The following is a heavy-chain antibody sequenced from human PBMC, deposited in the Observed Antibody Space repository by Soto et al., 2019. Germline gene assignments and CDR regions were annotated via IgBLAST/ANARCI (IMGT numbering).Heavy chain of an antibody. CDR3: ARGHDSSGSYAFDI. CDR2: TYYRSKWYN. V-gene: IGHV6-1*01. D-gene: IGHD3-22*01. Sequence: SQTLSLTCVISGDSVSSNSAAWNWIRQSPSRGLEWLGRTYYRSKWYNDYAVSVKSRITINPDTSKNQFSLQLNSVTPEDTAVYYCARGHDSSGSYAFDIWGQGTMVTVS. J-gene: IGHJ3*02. CDR1: GDSVSSNSAA.